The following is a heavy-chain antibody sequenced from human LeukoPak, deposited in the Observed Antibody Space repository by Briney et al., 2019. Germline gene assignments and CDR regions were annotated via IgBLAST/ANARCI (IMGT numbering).Heavy chain of an antibody. CDR3: ARDLGWELHAFDI. V-gene: IGHV1-69*01. J-gene: IGHJ3*02. Sequence: ASVNVSCKASGGTFSSYAISWVRQAPGQGLEWMGGIIPIFGTANYARKFQGRVTITADESTSTAYMELSSLRSEDTAVYYCARDLGWELHAFDIWGQGTMVTVSS. D-gene: IGHD1-26*01. CDR1: GGTFSSYA. CDR2: IIPIFGTA.